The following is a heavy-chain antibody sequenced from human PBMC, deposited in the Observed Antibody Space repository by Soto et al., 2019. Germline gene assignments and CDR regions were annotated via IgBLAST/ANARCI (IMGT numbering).Heavy chain of an antibody. CDR1: GYAFSNNF. J-gene: IGHJ6*02. CDR3: ARALRNGYFYGMDI. D-gene: IGHD2-8*01. Sequence: QVQLVQSGAEVKKPGASVKVSCMASGYAFSNNFMHWVRQAPAQGLEGMGVINPTTGLTSNAQKFQGRITMTSDTSSSTAYMELSSLRSEDTAVYYCARALRNGYFYGMDIWGQGTTVTVSS. V-gene: IGHV1-46*01. CDR2: INPTTGLT.